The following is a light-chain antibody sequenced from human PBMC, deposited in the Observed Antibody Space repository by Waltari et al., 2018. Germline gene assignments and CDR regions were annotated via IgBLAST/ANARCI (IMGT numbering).Light chain of an antibody. Sequence: DIPMTQSPSSLSASVGDKVTITCHVSQDITSWLAWYQQKPGRAPQPLIYAASTLHGGVPSRFSGGGSGTDYTLTISSLQPEDFATYYCQQYDGFPPTFGQGTKGEV. CDR3: QQYDGFPPT. J-gene: IGKJ1*01. CDR2: AAS. CDR1: QDITSW. V-gene: IGKV1D-16*01.